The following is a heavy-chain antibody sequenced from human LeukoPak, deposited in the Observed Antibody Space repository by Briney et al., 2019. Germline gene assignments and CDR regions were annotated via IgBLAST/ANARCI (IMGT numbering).Heavy chain of an antibody. J-gene: IGHJ4*02. CDR1: GFTFSSYS. CDR3: CMYYYDSSGYEFDD. V-gene: IGHV3-21*01. D-gene: IGHD3-22*01. CDR2: ISSSSSYI. Sequence: GGSLRLSCSASGFTFSSYSMNWVGQAPGKGLEWVSSISSSSSYIYYADTVKGRFTIARDNAKNSLYLQMNSLRAEDTAVYYCCMYYYDSSGYEFDDWGQGTLVTVSS.